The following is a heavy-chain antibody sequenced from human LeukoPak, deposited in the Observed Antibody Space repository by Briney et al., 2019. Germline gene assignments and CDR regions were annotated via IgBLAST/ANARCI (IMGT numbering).Heavy chain of an antibody. Sequence: SETLSLTCTVSGGSVSTYYWSWIRQPAGKGLEWIGRIYTSGSSNYNPSLKSRVTMSIDTSKNQFSLELSSVTAADTAVYYCARVRVVATGTPGDYYYYMDVWGKGTTVTVSS. D-gene: IGHD1-1*01. J-gene: IGHJ6*03. CDR2: IYTSGSS. CDR3: ARVRVVATGTPGDYYYYMDV. CDR1: GGSVSTYY. V-gene: IGHV4-4*07.